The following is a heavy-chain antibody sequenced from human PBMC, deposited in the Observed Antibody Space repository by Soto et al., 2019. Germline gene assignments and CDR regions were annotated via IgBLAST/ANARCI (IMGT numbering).Heavy chain of an antibody. Sequence: GGSLRLSCAASGFTFTNYAMSWVRQAPGKGLEWVSAISGSGGSTYYADSVKGRFTISRDNSKNTLYLQMNSLRAEDTAVYYCAKDSPPSIAVAGPIFDYWGQGTLVTVSS. D-gene: IGHD6-19*01. CDR2: ISGSGGST. CDR1: GFTFTNYA. CDR3: AKDSPPSIAVAGPIFDY. V-gene: IGHV3-23*01. J-gene: IGHJ4*02.